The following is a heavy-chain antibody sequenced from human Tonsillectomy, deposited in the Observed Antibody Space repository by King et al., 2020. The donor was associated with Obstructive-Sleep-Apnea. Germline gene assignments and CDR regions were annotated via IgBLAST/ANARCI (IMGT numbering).Heavy chain of an antibody. CDR1: GFTFSSYW. J-gene: IGHJ4*02. V-gene: IGHV3-74*01. CDR3: ARDSTIYCGGDCYYDY. D-gene: IGHD2-21*02. Sequence: VQLVESGGGLVQPGGSLRLSCAASGFTFSSYWMHWVRHAPGKGLVWVSRINSDGSSTNYADSAKGRFTISRDNAKNTLYLQMNSLRAEDTAVYYCARDSTIYCGGDCYYDYWGQGTLVTVSS. CDR2: INSDGSST.